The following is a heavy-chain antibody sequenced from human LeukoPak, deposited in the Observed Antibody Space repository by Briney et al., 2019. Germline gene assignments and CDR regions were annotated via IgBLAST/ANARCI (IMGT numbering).Heavy chain of an antibody. Sequence: SETLSLTCAVYGGSFSGYYWSWIRQPPGKGLEWIGEINHSGSTNYNPSLKSRVTISVDTSKNQFSLKLSSVTAADTAVYYCASFGRYFQTQAYYYYYGMDVWGQGTTVTVSS. V-gene: IGHV4-34*01. CDR2: INHSGST. CDR3: ASFGRYFQTQAYYYYYGMDV. D-gene: IGHD3-9*01. CDR1: GGSFSGYY. J-gene: IGHJ6*02.